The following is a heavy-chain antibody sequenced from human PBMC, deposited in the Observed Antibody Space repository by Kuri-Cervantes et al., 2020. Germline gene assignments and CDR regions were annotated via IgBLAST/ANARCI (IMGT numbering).Heavy chain of an antibody. Sequence: SETLSLTCTVSGYSISSGDYWGWIRQPPGKGLEWIGSIYYSGSTYYNPSLKSRVTISVDTSKNQFSLKLSSVTAADTAVYYCAKTYGYSSVGFDFDYWGQGTLVTVSS. CDR2: IYYSGST. J-gene: IGHJ4*02. CDR3: AKTYGYSSVGFDFDY. CDR1: GYSISSGDY. V-gene: IGHV4-38-2*02. D-gene: IGHD6-19*01.